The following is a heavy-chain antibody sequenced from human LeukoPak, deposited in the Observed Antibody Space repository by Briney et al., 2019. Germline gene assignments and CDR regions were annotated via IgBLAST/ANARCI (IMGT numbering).Heavy chain of an antibody. CDR3: ARERPGYTAMEYYFDY. D-gene: IGHD5-18*01. CDR1: GYTFTGYY. V-gene: IGHV1-2*02. CDR2: INPNSGGT. Sequence: ASVKVSCKASGYTFTGYYMHWVRQAPGQGLEWMGWINPNSGGTNYAQKFQGRVTMTRDTSISTAYMELSRLRSDDTAVYYCARERPGYTAMEYYFDYWGQGTLVTVSS. J-gene: IGHJ4*02.